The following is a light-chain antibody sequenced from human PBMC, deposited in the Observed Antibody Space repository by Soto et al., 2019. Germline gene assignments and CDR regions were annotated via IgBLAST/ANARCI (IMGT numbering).Light chain of an antibody. CDR3: QQYDYWPRT. J-gene: IGKJ1*01. CDR2: FAS. CDR1: QSVSTN. Sequence: EIVLTQSPATLSSFPGDRVTLSCRASQSVSTNLAWYQQKPGQPPRLLIYFASNRATGIPARFSGSGSGTEFTLTISSLQSEDFAVYYCQQYDYWPRTFGQGTKVDI. V-gene: IGKV3-15*01.